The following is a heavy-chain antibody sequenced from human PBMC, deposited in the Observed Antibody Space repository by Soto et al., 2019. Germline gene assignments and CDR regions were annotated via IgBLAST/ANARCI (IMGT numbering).Heavy chain of an antibody. V-gene: IGHV3-9*01. CDR1: GFTFDDYA. J-gene: IGHJ6*02. Sequence: AGGSLRLSCAASGFTFDDYAMHWVRQAPGKGLEWVSGISWNSGSIGYADSVKGRFTISRDNAKNSLYLQMNSLRAEDTALYYCAKDMGKANPAQYYGMDVWGQGTTVTVSS. D-gene: IGHD7-27*01. CDR3: AKDMGKANPAQYYGMDV. CDR2: ISWNSGSI.